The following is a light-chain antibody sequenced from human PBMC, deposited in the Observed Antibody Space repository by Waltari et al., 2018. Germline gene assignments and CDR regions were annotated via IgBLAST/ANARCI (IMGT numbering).Light chain of an antibody. J-gene: IGKJ1*01. V-gene: IGKV1-5*03. Sequence: DIQMTQSPSTLSAFVGDRVTITCRASQSISGWLAWYQQKPGKAPNLLIFKASTLESGVPSRFSGSGSGTEFTLTINSLQPDDFATYYCQQYKSPTWMFGQGTKVEIK. CDR2: KAS. CDR3: QQYKSPTWM. CDR1: QSISGW.